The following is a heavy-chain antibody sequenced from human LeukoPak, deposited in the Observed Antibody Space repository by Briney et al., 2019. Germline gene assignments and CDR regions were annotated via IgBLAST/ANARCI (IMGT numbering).Heavy chain of an antibody. CDR3: ARGYDYGDHIDY. D-gene: IGHD4-17*01. Sequence: PGGSLRLSCTVSGVTVSSNYMSWVRQAPGKGLEWVSVVYSGGSTYYADSVKGRFTISRDNSKNTLYLQMNRLRAEDTAVYYCARGYDYGDHIDYWGQGTLVTVSS. CDR1: GVTVSSNY. J-gene: IGHJ4*02. V-gene: IGHV3-53*01. CDR2: VYSGGST.